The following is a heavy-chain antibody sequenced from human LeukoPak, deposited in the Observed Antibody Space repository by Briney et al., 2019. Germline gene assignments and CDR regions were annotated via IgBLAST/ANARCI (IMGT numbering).Heavy chain of an antibody. D-gene: IGHD1-1*01. CDR2: VGRSGADT. Sequence: GSLRLSCVASGFTFSSYAVSWFRQAPGKGLEWVSTVGRSGADTYYADSVRGRFTISKDSSKNTLQMNSLSAEDTAIYYCMKHSGGVYGNSDYWGQGILVTVSS. V-gene: IGHV3-23*01. J-gene: IGHJ4*02. CDR1: GFTFSSYA. CDR3: MKHSGGVYGNSDY.